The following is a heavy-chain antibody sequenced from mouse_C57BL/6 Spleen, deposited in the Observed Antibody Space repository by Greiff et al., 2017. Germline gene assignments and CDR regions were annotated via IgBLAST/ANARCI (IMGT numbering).Heavy chain of an antibody. D-gene: IGHD1-1*01. CDR1: GFSLTSSG. Sequence: VMLVESGPGLVQPSQSLSITCTVSGFSLTSSGVHWVRQSPGKGLEWLGVLWSGGSTDYNAAFISRLSISKDNSKSQVFFKMNSLQADDTAIYYCATTTVVALDYWGQGTTLTVSS. CDR3: ATTTVVALDY. CDR2: LWSGGST. J-gene: IGHJ2*01. V-gene: IGHV2-2*01.